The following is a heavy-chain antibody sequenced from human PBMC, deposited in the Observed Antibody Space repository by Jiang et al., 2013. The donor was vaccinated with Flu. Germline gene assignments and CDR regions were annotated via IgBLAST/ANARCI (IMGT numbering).Heavy chain of an antibody. V-gene: IGHV4-39*01. Sequence: LLKPSETLSLNCSVSGDSISSSSFYWGWIRQPPGKGLQWIGSISQSGSSHYNPSLKGRVTLSVDMSKHQLSLKVTSLTAADTAVYYCVSRSEWELLDFYFDLWGRGTLVTVSS. J-gene: IGHJ2*01. CDR1: GDSISSSSFY. CDR3: VSRSEWELLDFYFDL. D-gene: IGHD1-26*01. CDR2: ISQSGSS.